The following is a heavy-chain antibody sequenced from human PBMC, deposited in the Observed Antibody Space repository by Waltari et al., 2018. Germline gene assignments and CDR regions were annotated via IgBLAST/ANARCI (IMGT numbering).Heavy chain of an antibody. CDR2: IAYEGRVK. D-gene: IGHD2-2*01. CDR1: GFTFNSHN. J-gene: IGHJ5*02. CDR3: ARHVLPTDMVGWFDP. Sequence: QVQLVESGGDVVAPGRSLTLSCAASGFTFNSHNIHWVRQAPGKGLKSVAVIAYEGRVKNYADSGKGRFTIARDNSKKTLYLQMSSLRPEEAAVYYCARHVLPTDMVGWFDPWGQGTLVTVSS. V-gene: IGHV3-30*15.